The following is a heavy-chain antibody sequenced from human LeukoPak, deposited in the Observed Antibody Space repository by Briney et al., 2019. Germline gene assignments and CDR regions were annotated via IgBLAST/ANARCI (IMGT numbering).Heavy chain of an antibody. CDR3: VGGLWGYYGSGTIYYYGMDV. J-gene: IGHJ6*02. V-gene: IGHV4-59*01. CDR1: GGSISSSY. Sequence: SETLSLTCNVSGGSISSSYWSWIRQPPGKGLERIGYIYNSGSTNYNPSLKSRVTISVDTSKNQFSLKLSSVTAADTAVYYCVGGLWGYYGSGTIYYYGMDVWGQGTTVTVSS. D-gene: IGHD3-10*01. CDR2: IYNSGST.